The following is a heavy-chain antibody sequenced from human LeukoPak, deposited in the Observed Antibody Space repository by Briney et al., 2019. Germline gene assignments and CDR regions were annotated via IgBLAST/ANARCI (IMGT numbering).Heavy chain of an antibody. J-gene: IGHJ4*02. CDR3: ARHQVRGVISY. CDR2: IYYSGST. Sequence: KPSETLSLTCTVSGGSISSSSYYWGWIRQPPGKGLEWIGSIYYSGSTYYNPSLKSRVTISVDTSKNQFSLKLSSVTAADTAVYYCARHQVRGVISYWGQGTLVTVSS. V-gene: IGHV4-39*01. D-gene: IGHD3-10*01. CDR1: GGSISSSSYY.